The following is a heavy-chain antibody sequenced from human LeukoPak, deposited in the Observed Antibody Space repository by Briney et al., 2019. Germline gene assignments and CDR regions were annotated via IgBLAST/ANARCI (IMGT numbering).Heavy chain of an antibody. J-gene: IGHJ4*02. CDR1: GYTFLSYG. Sequence: ASVKVSCKASGYTFLSYGVNWVRQAPGQGLEWMGWINAYNGNTNYAQTLQDRVTMTTDTSTSTAYMELRTLRSDDTALYYCAREPSGGRVGAPGGPFDYWGQGTLVTVSS. D-gene: IGHD1-26*01. CDR2: INAYNGNT. V-gene: IGHV1-18*01. CDR3: AREPSGGRVGAPGGPFDY.